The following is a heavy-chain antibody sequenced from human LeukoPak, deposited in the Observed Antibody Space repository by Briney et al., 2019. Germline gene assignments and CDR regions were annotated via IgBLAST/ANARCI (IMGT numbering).Heavy chain of an antibody. V-gene: IGHV3-48*03. CDR3: AKEPGRSGG. CDR1: GFPFSSYE. Sequence: GGSLRLSCAATGFPFSSYEMNWVRQAPGKGLEWLAYIRYSASTTYYADSVKGRFTISRDNSKNTLYLQMNSLRAEDTAVYYCAKEPGRSGGWGQGTLVTVSS. D-gene: IGHD3-10*01. CDR2: IRYSASTT. J-gene: IGHJ4*02.